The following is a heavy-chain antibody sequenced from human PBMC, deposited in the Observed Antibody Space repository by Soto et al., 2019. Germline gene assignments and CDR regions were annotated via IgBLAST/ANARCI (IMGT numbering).Heavy chain of an antibody. CDR2: IVVGSGNT. CDR1: GFTFTSSA. CDR3: AADRDSSSNHGMDV. V-gene: IGHV1-58*01. J-gene: IGHJ6*02. D-gene: IGHD6-13*01. Sequence: SVKVSCKASGFTFTSSAVQWVRQARGQRLEWIGWIVVGSGNTNYAQKFQERVTITRDMSTSTAYMELSSLRSEDTAVYYCAADRDSSSNHGMDVWGQGTTVTV.